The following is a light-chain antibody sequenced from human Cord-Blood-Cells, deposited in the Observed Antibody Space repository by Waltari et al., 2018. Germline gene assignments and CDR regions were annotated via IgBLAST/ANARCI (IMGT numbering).Light chain of an antibody. Sequence: QSVLTQPPSVSGAPGQRVTISCTGSSSNIGAGYDVHWYQQLPGTAPKLRIYGNSSRPPGVPARFSASRSGTSASRASTGRQAEDEADYYCQSYDSSLSGWVFGGGTKLTVL. V-gene: IGLV1-40*01. CDR1: SSNIGAGYD. CDR3: QSYDSSLSGWV. J-gene: IGLJ3*02. CDR2: GNS.